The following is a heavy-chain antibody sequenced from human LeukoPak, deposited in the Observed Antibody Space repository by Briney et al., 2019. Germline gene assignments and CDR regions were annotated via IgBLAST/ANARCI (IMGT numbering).Heavy chain of an antibody. CDR2: IYYSRTT. CDR3: ARRRIVATLDY. V-gene: IGHV4-39*01. J-gene: IGHJ4*02. Sequence: SETLSLTCTFSGGSINSNDYYWAWIRQPPGKGLEWIGSIYYSRTTFYNPSLKSRVTISADSSKNQFSLNLNSVTAADTAVYYCARRRIVATLDYWGQGTLVTVSS. CDR1: GGSINSNDYY. D-gene: IGHD5-12*01.